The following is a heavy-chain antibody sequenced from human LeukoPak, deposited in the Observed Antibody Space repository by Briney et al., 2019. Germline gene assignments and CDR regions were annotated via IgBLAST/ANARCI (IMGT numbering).Heavy chain of an antibody. J-gene: IGHJ4*02. D-gene: IGHD3-10*01. Sequence: PGGSLRLSCAASGFALGSYGMHWVRQAPGKGLEWVAYMRYDGTNKYSAASVKGRFTISRDNSQNTLYLEMNSPRTDDTAVYYCAKALYNYASGAYFPFDHWGQGTLVTVSS. CDR1: GFALGSYG. CDR3: AKALYNYASGAYFPFDH. V-gene: IGHV3-30*02. CDR2: MRYDGTNK.